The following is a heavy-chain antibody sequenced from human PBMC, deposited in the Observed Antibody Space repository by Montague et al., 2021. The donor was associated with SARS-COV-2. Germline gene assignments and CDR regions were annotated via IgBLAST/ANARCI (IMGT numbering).Heavy chain of an antibody. J-gene: IGHJ4*02. D-gene: IGHD3-3*01. CDR3: ARDVRYYDFWSGRAQTSPDY. CDR2: IYHSGST. Sequence: SETLSLTCTVSGGSISSSSYYWGWTRQPPGKGLEWIESIYHSGSTYYNPSLKSRVTISVDTSKNQFSLKLSSVTAADTAVYYCARDVRYYDFWSGRAQTSPDYWGQGTLVTVSS. CDR1: GGSISSSSYY. V-gene: IGHV4-39*07.